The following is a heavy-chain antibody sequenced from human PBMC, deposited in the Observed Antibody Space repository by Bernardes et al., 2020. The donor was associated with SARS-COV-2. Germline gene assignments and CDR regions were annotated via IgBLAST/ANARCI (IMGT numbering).Heavy chain of an antibody. D-gene: IGHD1-26*01. CDR3: ARVQRSGIYLN. CDR2: IYFTGST. Sequence: SETLSLTCTVSGGSVSSGAYYWMWIRQPPGKGLEWIGYIYFTGSTNYKPSLKSRVTISVDTSKNQFSLKLRSVTAADTAVYYCARVQRSGIYLNWGQGTLVTVSS. J-gene: IGHJ4*02. CDR1: GGSVSSGAYY. V-gene: IGHV4-61*08.